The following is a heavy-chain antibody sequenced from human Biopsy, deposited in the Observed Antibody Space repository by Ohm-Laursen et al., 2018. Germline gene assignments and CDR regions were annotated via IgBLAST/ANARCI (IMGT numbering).Heavy chain of an antibody. CDR2: ISHTGYT. CDR3: ARDSGILNYGNFKYYHYYGMDV. CDR1: GGPFTGHY. D-gene: IGHD4-11*01. J-gene: IGHJ6*02. V-gene: IGHV4-59*11. Sequence: GTLSLTCSVSGGPFTGHYWTWIRQPPGKGLEWIGHISHTGYTSYKSSLKSRVTISLDTSRKHFSLRLTSLAAADTAVYYCARDSGILNYGNFKYYHYYGMDVWGQGTKVTVSS.